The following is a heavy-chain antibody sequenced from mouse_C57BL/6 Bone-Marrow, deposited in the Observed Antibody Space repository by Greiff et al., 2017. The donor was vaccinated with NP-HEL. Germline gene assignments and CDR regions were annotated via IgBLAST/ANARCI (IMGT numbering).Heavy chain of an antibody. J-gene: IGHJ2*01. CDR3: ARHYYSNYFDY. D-gene: IGHD2-5*01. Sequence: EVKLVESGGELVKPGGSLKLSCAASGFTFSSYGMSWVRQTPDKRLEWVATISSGGSYTYYPDSVKGRFTISRDNAKNTLYLQMSSLKSEDTAMYYCARHYYSNYFDYWGQGTTLTVSS. CDR2: ISSGGSYT. CDR1: GFTFSSYG. V-gene: IGHV5-6*01.